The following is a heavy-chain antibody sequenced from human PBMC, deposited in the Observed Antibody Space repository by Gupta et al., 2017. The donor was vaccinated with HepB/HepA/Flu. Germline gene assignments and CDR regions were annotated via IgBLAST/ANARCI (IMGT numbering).Heavy chain of an antibody. V-gene: IGHV4-30-4*01. CDR1: SGPINSGDYY. CDR3: ARYSLLASNWFDP. D-gene: IGHD2-15*01. CDR2: IHHSGVA. Sequence: QVQLQESGPGLVKPSQTLSLNCTVSSGPINSGDYYWSWIRQPPGKGLEWIGYIHHSGVAFYNTSLKRRVVISGDTSTNQFSLNLNSVTAADTAIYYCARYSLLASNWFDPWGQGILVTVSS. J-gene: IGHJ5*02.